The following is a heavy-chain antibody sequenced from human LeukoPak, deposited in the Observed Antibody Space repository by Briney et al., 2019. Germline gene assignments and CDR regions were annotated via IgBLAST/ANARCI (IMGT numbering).Heavy chain of an antibody. CDR3: ARLSTIVVVINEWDAFDI. J-gene: IGHJ3*02. D-gene: IGHD3-22*01. Sequence: ASVEVSCKASGYTFTGYYMHWVRQAPGQGLEWMGRINPNSGGTNYAQKFQGRVTMTRDTSISTAYMELSRLRSDDTAVYYCARLSTIVVVINEWDAFDIWGQGTMVTVSS. V-gene: IGHV1-2*06. CDR2: INPNSGGT. CDR1: GYTFTGYY.